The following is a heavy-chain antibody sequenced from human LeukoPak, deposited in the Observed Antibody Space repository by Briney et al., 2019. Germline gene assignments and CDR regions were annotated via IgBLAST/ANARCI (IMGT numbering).Heavy chain of an antibody. Sequence: PGGSLRLSCAASGFTFSTFAMTWVRQAPGKGLEWVSTISCGDNTYYPDSVKGRFIISIDSSKNTLYLQMNRLRAEDTAVYYCAQDPRRDYESDYWGQGTLVTVSS. V-gene: IGHV3-23*01. J-gene: IGHJ4*02. CDR1: GFTFSTFA. D-gene: IGHD4-17*01. CDR3: AQDPRRDYESDY. CDR2: ISCGDNT.